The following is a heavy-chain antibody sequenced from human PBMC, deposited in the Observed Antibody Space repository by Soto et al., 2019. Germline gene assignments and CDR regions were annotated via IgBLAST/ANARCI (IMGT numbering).Heavy chain of an antibody. Sequence: HSGRLPNSCAECRGLIRSYHRSWIRQPPGKGLEWIGYIYYSGSTNYNPSLKSRVTISVDTSKNQFSLKLSSVTAADTAVYYCARARLSRSWWFDPWGQGTLVTVSS. CDR2: IYYSGST. CDR3: ARARLSRSWWFDP. V-gene: IGHV4-59*07. CDR1: RGLIRSYH. D-gene: IGHD3-10*01. J-gene: IGHJ5*02.